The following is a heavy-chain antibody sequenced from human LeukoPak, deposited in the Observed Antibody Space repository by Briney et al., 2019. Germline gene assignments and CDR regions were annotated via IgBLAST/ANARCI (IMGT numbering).Heavy chain of an antibody. D-gene: IGHD6-19*01. V-gene: IGHV4-30-2*01. CDR1: GGSISSGGYS. CDR2: IYHSGST. CDR3: ARGGWFHDC. Sequence: SETLSLTCAGSGGSISSGGYSWSWIRQPPGKGLEWIGYIYHSGSTYYNPSLKSRVTISVDRSKNQFSLKLSSVTAADTAVYFCARGGWFHDCWGQGTLVTVSS. J-gene: IGHJ4*02.